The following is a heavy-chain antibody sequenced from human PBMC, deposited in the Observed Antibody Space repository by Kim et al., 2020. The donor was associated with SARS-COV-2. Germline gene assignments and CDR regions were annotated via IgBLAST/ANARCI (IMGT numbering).Heavy chain of an antibody. V-gene: IGHV1-8*01. CDR2: MNPNRGNT. CDR3: ARGDFWSGSVYYYYMDV. D-gene: IGHD3-3*01. Sequence: LEWMGWMNPNRGNTDFAQKFQGRGTMTRNTSISTAYMELSSLRSEDTAVYYCARGDFWSGSVYYYYMDVWGKGTTVTVSS. J-gene: IGHJ6*03.